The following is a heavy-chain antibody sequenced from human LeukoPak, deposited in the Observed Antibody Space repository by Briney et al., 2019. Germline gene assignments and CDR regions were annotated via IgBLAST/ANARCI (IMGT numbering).Heavy chain of an antibody. CDR3: AMCSFLSITVVRGVSFDY. CDR2: INHSGST. J-gene: IGHJ4*02. CDR1: GGSFSGYY. Sequence: SETLSLTCAVYGGSFSGYYWSWIRQPPGKGLEWIGEINHSGSTNYNPSLKSRVTISVDTSKNQFSLKLSSVTAGDTAVYYCAMCSFLSITVVRGVSFDYWGQGTLVTVSS. V-gene: IGHV4-34*01. D-gene: IGHD3-10*01.